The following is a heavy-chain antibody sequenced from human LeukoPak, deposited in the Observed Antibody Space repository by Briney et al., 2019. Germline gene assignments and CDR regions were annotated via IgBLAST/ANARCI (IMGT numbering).Heavy chain of an antibody. CDR1: GYTFTSYY. CDR2: INPSGGST. Sequence: ASVKVSCKASGYTFTSYYMHWVRQAPGQGLEWMGIINPSGGSTSYAQKFQGSVTMTRDMSTSTVYMELSSLRSEDTAVYYCARDMIRGVVNNWGQGALVTVSS. V-gene: IGHV1-46*01. D-gene: IGHD3-10*01. J-gene: IGHJ4*02. CDR3: ARDMIRGVVNN.